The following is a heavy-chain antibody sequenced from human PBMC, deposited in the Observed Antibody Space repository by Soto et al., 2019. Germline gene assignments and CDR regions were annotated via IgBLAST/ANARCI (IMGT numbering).Heavy chain of an antibody. J-gene: IGHJ4*02. CDR3: ARDRCGSTSCYTPPYYFDY. D-gene: IGHD2-2*02. V-gene: IGHV1-69*01. CDR2: IIPIFGTA. CDR1: GGTFSSYA. Sequence: QVQLVQSGAEVKKPGSSVKVSCKASGGTFSSYAISWVRQAPGQGLEWMGGIIPIFGTANYAQKFQGRVTSTADESTSTAYMELSSLRSEDTAVYYCARDRCGSTSCYTPPYYFDYWGQGTLVTVSS.